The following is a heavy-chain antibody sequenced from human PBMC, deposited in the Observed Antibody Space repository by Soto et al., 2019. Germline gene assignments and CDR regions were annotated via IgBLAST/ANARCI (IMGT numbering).Heavy chain of an antibody. J-gene: IGHJ4*01. Sequence: QTLSLTCAITGYSVSSNSAGWSWVRQSPSRGLEWLGRTYYRSKWYYEYAVSVRGRITINPDTSKNQYSLQLNSVTPEDTAVYFCARGEQYSGRIFDYWGQGTLVTVSS. CDR3: ARGEQYSGRIFDY. D-gene: IGHD1-26*01. V-gene: IGHV6-1*01. CDR2: TYYRSKWYY. CDR1: GYSVSSNSAG.